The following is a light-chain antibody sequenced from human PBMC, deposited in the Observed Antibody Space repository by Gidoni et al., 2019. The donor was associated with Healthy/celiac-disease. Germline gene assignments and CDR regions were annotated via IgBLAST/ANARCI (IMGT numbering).Light chain of an antibody. CDR1: KLGDKY. J-gene: IGLJ2*01. V-gene: IGLV3-1*01. CDR3: QAWDSSIVV. CDR2: QDN. Sequence: SYEVTQPPSVSVSPGQTASIPCSGDKLGDKYACWYQQKPGQSPVLVIYQDNKRPSGIPERFSGSNSGNTATLTISGTQAMDEADYYCQAWDSSIVVFGGGTKLTV.